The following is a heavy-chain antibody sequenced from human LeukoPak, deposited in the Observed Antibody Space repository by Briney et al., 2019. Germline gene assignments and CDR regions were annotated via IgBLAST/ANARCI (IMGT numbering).Heavy chain of an antibody. CDR3: ARDCSSTNCLGN. V-gene: IGHV3-33*01. CDR1: GFTFSNYG. D-gene: IGHD2-2*01. J-gene: IGHJ4*02. CDR2: IWYDGSNK. Sequence: GGSLRLSCAASGFTFSNYGMHWVRQAPGKGLEWVALIWYDGSNKYCADSVKGRFTISRDNSKNTLYLQINTLRAEDTAVYYCARDCSSTNCLGNWGQGTLVTVSS.